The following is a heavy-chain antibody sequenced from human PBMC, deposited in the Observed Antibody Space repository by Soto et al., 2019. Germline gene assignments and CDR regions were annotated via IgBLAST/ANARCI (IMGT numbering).Heavy chain of an antibody. CDR1: GGSFRNYY. Sequence: KASETLSLTCGVYGGSFRNYYWIWVRQPPGKGLEWIGEVNHSGEATYNPSLQSRITISLDTSNNQFSLKMTSVTAADTAMYFCTRAEPFPRSCFDPWGQRTQVTVSS. CDR3: TRAEPFPRSCFDP. J-gene: IGHJ5*02. CDR2: VNHSGEA. V-gene: IGHV4-34*01.